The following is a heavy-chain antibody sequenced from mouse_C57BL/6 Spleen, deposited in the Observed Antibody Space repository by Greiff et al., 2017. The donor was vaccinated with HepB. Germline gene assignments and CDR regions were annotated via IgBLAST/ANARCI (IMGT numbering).Heavy chain of an antibody. CDR2: ISSGSSTI. CDR3: ARRSGPLDY. D-gene: IGHD3-1*01. V-gene: IGHV5-17*01. CDR1: GFTFSDYG. Sequence: EVKLMESGGGLVKPGGSLKLSCAASGFTFSDYGMHWVRQAPEKGLEWVAYISSGSSTIDYADTVKGRLTISRDNAKNTPCLQMTSLRSEDTAMYYCARRSGPLDYGGQGPSVTVPS. J-gene: IGHJ4*01.